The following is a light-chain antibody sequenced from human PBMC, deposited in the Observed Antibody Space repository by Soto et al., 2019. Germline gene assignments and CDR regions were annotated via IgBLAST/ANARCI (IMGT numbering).Light chain of an antibody. CDR3: QVRTNWSIA. CDR1: QSVSSY. CDR2: DAS. J-gene: IGKJ5*01. V-gene: IGKV3-11*01. Sequence: ELVLTQSPATLSLSPGERATLSCRASQSVSSYLAWYQQKPGQAPRLLIYDASNRATGIPARFSGTGSGTDFTLTINNLEPEDFAVYYCQVRTNWSIAFGRGTRLETK.